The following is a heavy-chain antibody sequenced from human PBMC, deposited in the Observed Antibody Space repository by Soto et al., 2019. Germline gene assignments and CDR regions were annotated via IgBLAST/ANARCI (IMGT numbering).Heavy chain of an antibody. CDR2: ISYDGSNK. Sequence: GGSLRLSCAASGFTFSSFGMHWVRQAPGKGLEWVAVISYDGSNKYYADSVKGRFTISRDNSKNTLYLQVNSLRAEDTAVYYCAKDLRFWSGYPHLNYYGMDVWGQGTTVTVSS. CDR3: AKDLRFWSGYPHLNYYGMDV. J-gene: IGHJ6*02. CDR1: GFTFSSFG. D-gene: IGHD3-3*01. V-gene: IGHV3-30*18.